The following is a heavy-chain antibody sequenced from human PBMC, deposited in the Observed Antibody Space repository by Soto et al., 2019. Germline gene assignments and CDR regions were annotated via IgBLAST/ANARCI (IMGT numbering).Heavy chain of an antibody. V-gene: IGHV1-69*13. Sequence: GASVKVSCKASGGTFSSYAISWVRQAPGQGLEWMGGIIPIFGTANYAQKFQGRVTITADESTSTAYMELSSLRYEDTAVYYCARGGDYYDSSGYYYVPPEYFQHWGQGTLVTVPQ. CDR2: IIPIFGTA. CDR3: ARGGDYYDSSGYYYVPPEYFQH. CDR1: GGTFSSYA. J-gene: IGHJ1*01. D-gene: IGHD3-22*01.